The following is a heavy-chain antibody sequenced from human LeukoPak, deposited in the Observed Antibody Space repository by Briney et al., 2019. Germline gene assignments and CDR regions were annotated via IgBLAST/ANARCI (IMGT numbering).Heavy chain of an antibody. CDR3: ARTIYGYFLRTYYYYYYMDV. V-gene: IGHV1-2*02. Sequence: ASVKVSCKASGYTFTGYYMHWVRQAPGQGLEWMGWINPSSGGTNYAQKFQGRVTMTRDTSISTAYMELSRLRSDDTAVYYCARTIYGYFLRTYYYYYYMDVWGKGTTVTVSS. CDR1: GYTFTGYY. CDR2: INPSSGGT. J-gene: IGHJ6*03. D-gene: IGHD5-18*01.